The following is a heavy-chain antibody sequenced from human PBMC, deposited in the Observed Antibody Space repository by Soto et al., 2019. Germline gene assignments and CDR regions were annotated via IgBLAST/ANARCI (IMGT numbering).Heavy chain of an antibody. CDR3: ARTLYGDNVDY. Sequence: QVQLVQSGAEVKRPGASVKSSCKAFEYPFTSYNINWVRQAPGQGFGWTGWLNPNSGNTAYAQKSQGRVTMTRNTSISKAYMELSSLRSEDTAVYYCARTLYGDNVDYWGQGTLVTVSS. CDR2: LNPNSGNT. D-gene: IGHD4-17*01. V-gene: IGHV1-8*01. CDR1: EYPFTSYN. J-gene: IGHJ4*02.